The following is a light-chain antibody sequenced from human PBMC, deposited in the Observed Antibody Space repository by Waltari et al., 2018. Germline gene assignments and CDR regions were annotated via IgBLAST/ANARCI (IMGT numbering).Light chain of an antibody. J-gene: IGKJ1*01. V-gene: IGKV3-20*01. CDR2: DVS. CDR3: QHYVTLPVT. Sequence: EIVLTQSPGTLSLSPGERATLSSRASQSVSRLVWYQQKPGQAPRLLIYDVSTRATGIPDRFSGSGSGTDFSLTISRLESEDFAVYYCQHYVTLPVTFGQGTKVEIK. CDR1: QSVSR.